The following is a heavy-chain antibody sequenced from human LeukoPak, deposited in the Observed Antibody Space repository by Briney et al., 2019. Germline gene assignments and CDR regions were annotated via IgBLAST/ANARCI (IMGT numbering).Heavy chain of an antibody. CDR1: GFSVTGNY. D-gene: IGHD3-10*01. CDR3: AGERYFGSGSNYHYGMDV. V-gene: IGHV3-53*01. CDR2: IHSGDST. J-gene: IGHJ6*02. Sequence: GGSLRLSCAASGFSVTGNYMTWVRQAPGKGLEWVALIHSGDSTYYADSVKGRFTISRDQSKNTMYLQMNSLRADDTAVYHCAGERYFGSGSNYHYGMDVWGQGTTVTVSS.